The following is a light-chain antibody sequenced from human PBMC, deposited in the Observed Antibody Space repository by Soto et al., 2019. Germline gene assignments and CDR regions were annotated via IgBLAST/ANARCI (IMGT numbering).Light chain of an antibody. CDR3: QKYNSAPLT. CDR1: QGIAPY. Sequence: DVQMTQSPSSLSAFVGDRVTITCRASQGIAPYLAWFQQKPGKVPKLLIYATSTLQSGFPSRFSGSGSGTDFTLTITSLQPEDVATYYCQKYNSAPLTFGGGTRWIS. CDR2: ATS. J-gene: IGKJ4*01. V-gene: IGKV1-27*01.